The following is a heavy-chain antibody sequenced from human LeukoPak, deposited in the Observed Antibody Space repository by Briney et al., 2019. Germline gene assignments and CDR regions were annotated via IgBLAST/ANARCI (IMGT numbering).Heavy chain of an antibody. CDR1: GGSISSYF. J-gene: IGHJ3*02. V-gene: IGHV4-59*01. Sequence: SETLSLTCTVSGGSISSYFWSWIRQPPGKGLEWIGYIYCSGSTNYNPSLKSRVTISVDTSKNQFSLKLSSVTAADTAVCYCASARLGSGLEGAFDIWGQGTMVTVSS. D-gene: IGHD6-25*01. CDR2: IYCSGST. CDR3: ASARLGSGLEGAFDI.